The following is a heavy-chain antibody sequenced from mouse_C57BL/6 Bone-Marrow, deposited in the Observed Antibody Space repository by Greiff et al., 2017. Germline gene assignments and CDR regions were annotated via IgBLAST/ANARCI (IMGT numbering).Heavy chain of an antibody. CDR3: ASSGFYYYGSSHGLYFDY. J-gene: IGHJ2*01. V-gene: IGHV1-53*01. D-gene: IGHD1-1*01. CDR1: GYTFTSYW. Sequence: QVQLQQPGTELVKPGASVKLSCKASGYTFTSYWMHWVKQRPGQGLEWIGNINPSNGGTNYNEKFKSKATLTVDKSSSTAYMQLSSLTSEDSAVYYCASSGFYYYGSSHGLYFDYWGQGTTLTVSS. CDR2: INPSNGGT.